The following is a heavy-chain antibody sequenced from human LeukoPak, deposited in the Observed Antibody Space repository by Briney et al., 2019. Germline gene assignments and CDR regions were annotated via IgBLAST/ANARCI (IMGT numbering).Heavy chain of an antibody. V-gene: IGHV3-74*01. CDR3: ARGGSPPEALGDTFDI. Sequence: GGSLRLSCAASRFTFSNYWMHWVRQGPGKGLVWVSRISGDGRITRNADSVKGRFFISRDNAKNTLYLQMNSLRAEDTAVYYCARGGSPPEALGDTFDIWGQETMVTVSS. CDR1: RFTFSNYW. D-gene: IGHD1-26*01. CDR2: ISGDGRIT. J-gene: IGHJ3*02.